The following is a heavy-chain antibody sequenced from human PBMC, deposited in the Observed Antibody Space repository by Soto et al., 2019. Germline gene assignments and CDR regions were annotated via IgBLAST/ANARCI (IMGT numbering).Heavy chain of an antibody. D-gene: IGHD3-9*01. CDR1: GFTFSSYG. CDR2: ISYDGSNK. Sequence: GGSLRLSCAASGFTFSSYGMHWVRQAPGKGLEWVAVISYDGSNKYYADSVKGRFTISRDNSKNTLYLQMNSLRAEDTAVYYCAKDAHYDILTGPRYYYGMDVWGQGTTVTVSS. CDR3: AKDAHYDILTGPRYYYGMDV. V-gene: IGHV3-30*18. J-gene: IGHJ6*02.